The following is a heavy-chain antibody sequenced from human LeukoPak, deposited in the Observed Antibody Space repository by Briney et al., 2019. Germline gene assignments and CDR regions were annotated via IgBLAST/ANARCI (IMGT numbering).Heavy chain of an antibody. CDR3: ARIGLVVVAAPPGYYYYGMDV. D-gene: IGHD2-15*01. J-gene: IGHJ6*02. Sequence: ASVNVSCKASGYTFTSYDINWVRQATGQGLEWMGWMHPNSGNTGYAQKFQGRVTMTRNTSISTAYMELSSLRSEDTAVYYCARIGLVVVAAPPGYYYYGMDVWGQGTTVTVSS. V-gene: IGHV1-8*01. CDR1: GYTFTSYD. CDR2: MHPNSGNT.